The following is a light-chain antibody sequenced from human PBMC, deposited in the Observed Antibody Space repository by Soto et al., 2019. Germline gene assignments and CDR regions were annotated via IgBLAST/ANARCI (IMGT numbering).Light chain of an antibody. CDR2: RAS. CDR3: QQYGSSPPYT. Sequence: EIVLTQSPGTLRLSLGERATLSCRASHSVSSSYLTWYQQRPGQAPRLLIYRASRRATGIPDRFSASGSGTDFTLTIRRLEPEDSAVYYCQQYGSSPPYTFGQGTKLEI. V-gene: IGKV3-20*01. CDR1: HSVSSSY. J-gene: IGKJ2*01.